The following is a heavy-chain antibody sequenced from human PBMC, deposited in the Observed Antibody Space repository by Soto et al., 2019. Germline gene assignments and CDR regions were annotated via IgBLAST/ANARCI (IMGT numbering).Heavy chain of an antibody. CDR3: APGDSSSFY. CDR2: SNQSGNT. J-gene: IGHJ4*02. V-gene: IGHV4-4*02. Sequence: QVQLQESGPGLVKPSGTLSLTCAVSGVSISSHDWWTWVRQPPGKGLEWIGESNQSGNTNYNSSPEGRVTISVAKPKTQFSLKLTSVTVPDTAVYYCAPGDSSSFYWGREPWSPSPQ. CDR1: GVSISSHDW. D-gene: IGHD6-13*01.